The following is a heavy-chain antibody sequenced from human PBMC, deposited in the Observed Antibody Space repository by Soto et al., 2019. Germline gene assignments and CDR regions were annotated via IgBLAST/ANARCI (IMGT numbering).Heavy chain of an antibody. D-gene: IGHD3-10*01. CDR1: GFTFSSYG. V-gene: IGHV3-30*03. CDR2: ISYDGSNK. CDR3: ARDGNFYNGYFDY. Sequence: SLRLSCAASGFTFSSYGMHWVRQAPGKGLEWVAVISYDGSNKYYADSVKGRFTISRDNSKNTLYLQMNSLRAEDTAVYYCARDGNFYNGYFDYWGQGILVTVSS. J-gene: IGHJ4*02.